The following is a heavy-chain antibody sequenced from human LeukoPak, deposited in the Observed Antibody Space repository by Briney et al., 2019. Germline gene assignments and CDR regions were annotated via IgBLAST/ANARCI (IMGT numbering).Heavy chain of an antibody. CDR3: ARHRRVAAAWDTFGGYFDY. J-gene: IGHJ4*02. CDR1: GGSISSYY. Sequence: SGTLSLTCTVSGGSISSYYWSWIRQPPGEGLEWIGYIYYSGSTNYNPSLKSRVTISVDTSKNQFSLKLSSVTAADTAVYYCARHRRVAAAWDTFGGYFDYWGQGTLVTVSS. V-gene: IGHV4-59*08. CDR2: IYYSGST. D-gene: IGHD6-13*01.